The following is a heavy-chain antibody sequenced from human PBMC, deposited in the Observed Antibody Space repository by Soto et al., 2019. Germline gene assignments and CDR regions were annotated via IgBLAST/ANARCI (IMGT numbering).Heavy chain of an antibody. V-gene: IGHV1-46*01. Sequence: LKVSCKASGYTFTSYYMHWVRQAPGQGLEWMGIINPSGGSTSYAQKFQGRVTITADESTSTAYMELSSLRSEDTAVYYCARAFSPYYYDSSGYHNWFDPWGQGTLVNVS. D-gene: IGHD3-22*01. CDR2: INPSGGST. CDR1: GYTFTSYY. CDR3: ARAFSPYYYDSSGYHNWFDP. J-gene: IGHJ5*02.